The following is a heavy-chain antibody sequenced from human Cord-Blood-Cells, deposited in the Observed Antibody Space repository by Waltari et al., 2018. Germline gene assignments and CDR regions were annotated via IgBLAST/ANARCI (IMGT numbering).Heavy chain of an antibody. CDR3: AKLSFLELRAFDI. D-gene: IGHD1-7*01. CDR1: GFTFSSYG. Sequence: QVQLVESGGGVVQPGRSLRLSCAASGFTFSSYGMHWVRQAPGKGLEGVAVISYDGSNKYYADSVKGRFTISRDNSKNTLYLQMNSLRAEDTAVYYCAKLSFLELRAFDIWGQGTMVTVSS. J-gene: IGHJ3*02. CDR2: ISYDGSNK. V-gene: IGHV3-30*18.